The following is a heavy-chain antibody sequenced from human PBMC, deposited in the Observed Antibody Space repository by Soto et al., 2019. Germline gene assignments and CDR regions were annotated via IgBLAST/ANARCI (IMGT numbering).Heavy chain of an antibody. CDR1: GFTFSSYG. Sequence: ESVGGVVQPGRSLRLSCAASGFTFSSYGMHWVRQAPGKGLEWVAVISYDGSNKYYADSVKGRFTISRDNSKNTLYLQMNSLRAEDTAVYYCAKYPYYYDTGSLYYFDYWGQGTLVTVSS. CDR3: AKYPYYYDTGSLYYFDY. D-gene: IGHD3-22*01. V-gene: IGHV3-30*18. J-gene: IGHJ4*02. CDR2: ISYDGSNK.